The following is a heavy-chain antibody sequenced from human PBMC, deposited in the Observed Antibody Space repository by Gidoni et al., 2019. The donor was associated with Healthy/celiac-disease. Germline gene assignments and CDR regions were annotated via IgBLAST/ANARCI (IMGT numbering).Heavy chain of an antibody. D-gene: IGHD5-12*01. Sequence: QVQQVQSVAGVVQPGRSLTLSRAASGFTFRSYAMHWVRQAPAKGPGWVPVMSYDGSNKYYADSVKGRFTISRDNSKNTLYLQMNSLRAEDTAVYYCARDPDVDIVATSNFDYWGQGTLVTVSS. CDR3: ARDPDVDIVATSNFDY. J-gene: IGHJ4*02. V-gene: IGHV3-30-3*01. CDR1: GFTFRSYA. CDR2: MSYDGSNK.